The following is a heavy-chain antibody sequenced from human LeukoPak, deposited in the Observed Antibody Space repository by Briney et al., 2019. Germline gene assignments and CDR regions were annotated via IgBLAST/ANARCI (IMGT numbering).Heavy chain of an antibody. V-gene: IGHV4-38-2*01. Sequence: SETLSLTCAVSGYSNSSGYYWGWIRQPPGKGLEWIGSIYHSGSTYYNPSLKSRVTISVDTSKNQFSLKLSSVTAADTAVYYCARGYSNYQNYFDYWGQGTLVTVSS. CDR3: ARGYSNYQNYFDY. CDR1: GYSNSSGYY. D-gene: IGHD4-11*01. J-gene: IGHJ4*02. CDR2: IYHSGST.